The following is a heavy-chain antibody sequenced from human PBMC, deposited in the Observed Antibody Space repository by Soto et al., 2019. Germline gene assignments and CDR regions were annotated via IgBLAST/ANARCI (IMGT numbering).Heavy chain of an antibody. J-gene: IGHJ6*03. CDR2: IYYSGST. V-gene: IGHV4-39*01. D-gene: IGHD5-12*01. CDR3: ARHVRGYSGYDPSYYMDL. CDR1: GGSISSSSYY. Sequence: PSETLSLTCTVSGGSISSSSYYWGWIRQPPGKGLEWIGSIYYSGSTYYNPSLKSRVTISVDTSKNQFSLKLSSVTAADTAVYYCARHVRGYSGYDPSYYMDLWGKGTTVTVSS.